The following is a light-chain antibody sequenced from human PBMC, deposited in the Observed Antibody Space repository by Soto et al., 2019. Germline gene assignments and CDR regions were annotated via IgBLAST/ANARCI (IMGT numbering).Light chain of an antibody. CDR2: QDS. Sequence: YELTQPPSVSVSPGQTASITCSGDKLGDKYACWYQQKPGQSPVLVIYQDSKRPSGIPERFSGSNSGNTATLTISGTQAMDEADYYCQAWDSSTGVFGGGTQLTVL. V-gene: IGLV3-1*01. J-gene: IGLJ2*01. CDR1: KLGDKY. CDR3: QAWDSSTGV.